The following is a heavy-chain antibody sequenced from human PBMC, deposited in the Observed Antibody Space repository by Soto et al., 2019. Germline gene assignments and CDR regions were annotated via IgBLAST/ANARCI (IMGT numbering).Heavy chain of an antibody. CDR2: ISGSGGST. CDR1: GFTFSSYA. V-gene: IGHV3-23*01. Sequence: EVQLLESGGGLVQPGGSLRLSCAASGFTFSSYAMNWVRQAPGKGLEWVSGISGSGGSTHYADSVKGRFTISRDNSTNTLFLQMYSLRADDTAVYYCAKGRASPTVTSRADYWGQGTLVTVSS. D-gene: IGHD4-17*01. J-gene: IGHJ4*02. CDR3: AKGRASPTVTSRADY.